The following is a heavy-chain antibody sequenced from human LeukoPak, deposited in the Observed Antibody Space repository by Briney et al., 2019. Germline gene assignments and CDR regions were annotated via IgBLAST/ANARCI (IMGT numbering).Heavy chain of an antibody. CDR3: ARDIHNSGWNWLDP. V-gene: IGHV3-11*01. CDR2: ISNSGITI. J-gene: IGHJ5*02. CDR1: GFTFSDYY. Sequence: GGSLRLSCVASGFTFSDYYMSWIRQAPGKGLEWVSYISNSGITISYGDSVRGRFTISRDNAKNSLYLQMNSLRPEDTAVYYCARDIHNSGWNWLDPWGQGTLVTVSS. D-gene: IGHD6-19*01.